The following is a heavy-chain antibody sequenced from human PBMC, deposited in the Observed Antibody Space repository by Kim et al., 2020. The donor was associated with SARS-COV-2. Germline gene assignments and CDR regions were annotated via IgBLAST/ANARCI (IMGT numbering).Heavy chain of an antibody. CDR1: GYTFTSYY. Sequence: ASVKVSCKASGYTFTSYYMHWVRQAPGQGLEWMGIINPSGGSTSYAQKFQGRVTMTRDTSTSTVYMELSSLRSEDTAVYYCARVGDAGTYCSGGSCYTGPKYNWFDPWGQGTLVTVSS. D-gene: IGHD2-15*01. CDR3: ARVGDAGTYCSGGSCYTGPKYNWFDP. J-gene: IGHJ5*02. CDR2: INPSGGST. V-gene: IGHV1-46*01.